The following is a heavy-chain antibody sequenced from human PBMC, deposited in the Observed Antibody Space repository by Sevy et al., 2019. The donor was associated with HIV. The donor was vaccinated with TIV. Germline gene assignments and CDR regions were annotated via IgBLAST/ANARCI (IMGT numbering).Heavy chain of an antibody. CDR3: AKSFHPYYDCWSGDPTFDP. J-gene: IGHJ5*02. V-gene: IGHV3-30*18. D-gene: IGHD3-3*01. CDR1: GFTFSSYG. Sequence: GGSLRLSCAASGFTFSSYGMHWVRQAPGKGLEWVAVISYDGSNKYYADSVKGRFTITIDNSKKTLYVQMNSLGAEDTTGYYCAKSFHPYYDCWSGDPTFDPWGQGTLVTVSS. CDR2: ISYDGSNK.